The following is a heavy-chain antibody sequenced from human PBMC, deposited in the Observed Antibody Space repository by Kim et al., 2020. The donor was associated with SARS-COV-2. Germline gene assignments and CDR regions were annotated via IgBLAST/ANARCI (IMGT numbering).Heavy chain of an antibody. CDR3: ARRARFGGVGGWFDP. D-gene: IGHD3-10*01. J-gene: IGHJ5*02. Sequence: PSLKSRVTISVDTSKNQFSLRRSSVTAADTAVYYCARRARFGGVGGWFDPWGQGTLVTVSS. V-gene: IGHV4-39*01.